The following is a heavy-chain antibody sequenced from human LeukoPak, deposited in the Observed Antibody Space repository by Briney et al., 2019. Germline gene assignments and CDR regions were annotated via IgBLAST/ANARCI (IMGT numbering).Heavy chain of an antibody. CDR1: GFTVSSNY. D-gene: IGHD3-22*01. V-gene: IGHV3-66*01. CDR2: IYSGGST. Sequence: GGSLRLSCAVSGFTVSSNYMSGVRQAPGKGLEWVSVIYSGGSTYYADSVKGRFTISRDNSKNTLYLQMNSLRAEDTAVYYCARASWVYDSGAPGMDVWGQGTTVTVSS. J-gene: IGHJ6*02. CDR3: ARASWVYDSGAPGMDV.